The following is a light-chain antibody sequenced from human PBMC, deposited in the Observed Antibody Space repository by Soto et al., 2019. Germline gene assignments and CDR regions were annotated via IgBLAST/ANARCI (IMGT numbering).Light chain of an antibody. CDR1: QGIGDT. CDR2: DTS. Sequence: EVVMRQSPATLSVSPGDGATLSCRASQGIGDTLAWYQHKPGQTPRLLIYDTSTRATGVPTRFSGSRSGAAFTLTINSLQSEDFAVYYFQPYNNWPLTFGGGTKVEI. J-gene: IGKJ4*01. CDR3: QPYNNWPLT. V-gene: IGKV3-15*01.